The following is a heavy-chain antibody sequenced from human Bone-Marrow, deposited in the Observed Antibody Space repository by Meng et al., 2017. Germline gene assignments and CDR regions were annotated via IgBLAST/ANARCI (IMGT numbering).Heavy chain of an antibody. CDR1: GFSFSDYE. CDR2: ISFDGTRG. Sequence: GESLKISCAASGFSFSDYEMNWVRQAPGKGLEWVALISFDGTRGFYADSVKGRFTISRDNSENTLYLQMNSLRPGDTAVYYCATEGSCTSCYEGAGDFDYWGRGTLVTVSS. V-gene: IGHV3-30*04. CDR3: ATEGSCTSCYEGAGDFDY. J-gene: IGHJ4*02. D-gene: IGHD2-2*01.